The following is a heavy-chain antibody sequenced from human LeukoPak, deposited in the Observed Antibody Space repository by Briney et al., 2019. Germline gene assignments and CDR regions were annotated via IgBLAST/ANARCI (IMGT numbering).Heavy chain of an antibody. Sequence: PPETLSVTCTVSGGSISSYYWSWIRQPPGKGLEWIGYIYYSGSTNYNPSLKSRVTISVDTSNNQFSLKLSSVTAADTAVYYCARDGNGYNYRCFDPWGQGTMVTVSS. CDR3: ARDGNGYNYRCFDP. CDR1: GGSISSYY. V-gene: IGHV4-59*01. D-gene: IGHD5-24*01. CDR2: IYYSGST. J-gene: IGHJ5*02.